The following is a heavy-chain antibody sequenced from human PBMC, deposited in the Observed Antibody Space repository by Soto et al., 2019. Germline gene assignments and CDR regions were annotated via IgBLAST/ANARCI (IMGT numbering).Heavy chain of an antibody. CDR3: AKDQLPDIVVVVATYYYYYMDV. V-gene: IGHV3-30*18. D-gene: IGHD2-15*01. J-gene: IGHJ6*03. CDR1: GFTFSSDG. CDR2: ISYDGSNK. Sequence: GGSLRLSCAAPGFTFSSDGMHWVRQAPGKGLEWVAVISYDGSNKYYADSVKGRFTISRDNSKNTLYLQMNSLRAEDTAVYYCAKDQLPDIVVVVATYYYYYMDVWGKGTTVTVSS.